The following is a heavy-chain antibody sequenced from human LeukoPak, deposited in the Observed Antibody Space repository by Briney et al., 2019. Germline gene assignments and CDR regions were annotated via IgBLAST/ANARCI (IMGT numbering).Heavy chain of an antibody. CDR3: ARGLGSPVGQ. Sequence: GASVKVSCKAYGYTFTIYDINWVRQAPGQGLEWMGWMNPKTGNTGYAQNFQGRVSMTSNTSITTAYMELSSLRSEDTAVYYCARGLGSPVGQWGQGTLVTVSS. CDR2: MNPKTGNT. J-gene: IGHJ4*02. D-gene: IGHD1-26*01. CDR1: GYTFTIYD. V-gene: IGHV1-8*01.